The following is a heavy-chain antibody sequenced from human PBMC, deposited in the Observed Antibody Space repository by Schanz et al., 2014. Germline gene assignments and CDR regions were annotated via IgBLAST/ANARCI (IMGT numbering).Heavy chain of an antibody. Sequence: QVQLVQSGAEVKKPGASVKVSCKASGYTFTSDSMHWVRQAPGQGLEWMGVINLSTTYSQKFQGRVTMTRDTSTSTSYMELTSLRFDDTAVYYCARDFSAYVGNYFDYWGQGTLVIVSS. CDR3: ARDFSAYVGNYFDY. V-gene: IGHV1-46*01. J-gene: IGHJ4*02. CDR1: GYTFTSDS. D-gene: IGHD5-12*01. CDR2: INLST.